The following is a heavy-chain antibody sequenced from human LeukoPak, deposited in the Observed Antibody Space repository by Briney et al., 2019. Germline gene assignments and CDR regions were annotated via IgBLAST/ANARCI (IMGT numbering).Heavy chain of an antibody. D-gene: IGHD3-16*01. CDR1: GFTFSSYA. J-gene: IGHJ4*02. V-gene: IGHV3-23*01. CDR2: ISGDGSKT. CDR3: AKRINNAYYYDF. Sequence: GGTLRLSCAASGFTFSSYAMRWVRQAPGKGPEWVSGISGDGSKTQYADSVKGRFTISRDNSKNTLYLQMNNLRAEDTAVYYCAKRINNAYYYDFWGQGTLVTVSS.